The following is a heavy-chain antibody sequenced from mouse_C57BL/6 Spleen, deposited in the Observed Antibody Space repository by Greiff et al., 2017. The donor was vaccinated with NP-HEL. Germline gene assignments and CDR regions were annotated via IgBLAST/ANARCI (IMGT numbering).Heavy chain of an antibody. CDR3: ARNYYGSSFPFYYAMDY. J-gene: IGHJ4*01. Sequence: VQLQESGPGLVAPSQSLSITCTVSGFSLTSYAISWVRQPPGKGLEWLGVIWTGGGTNYNSALKSRLSISKDNSKSQVFLKMNSLQTDDTARYYCARNYYGSSFPFYYAMDYWGQGTSVTVSS. CDR1: GFSLTSYA. V-gene: IGHV2-9-1*01. D-gene: IGHD1-1*01. CDR2: IWTGGGT.